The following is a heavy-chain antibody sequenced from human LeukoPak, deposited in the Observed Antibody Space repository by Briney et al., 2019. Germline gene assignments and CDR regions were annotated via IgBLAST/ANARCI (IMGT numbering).Heavy chain of an antibody. V-gene: IGHV4-34*01. J-gene: IGHJ5*02. Sequence: SETLSLTCAVYGGSFSGYYWSWIRQPPGKGLEWIGEINHSGSTNYNPSLKSRVTISVDTSKDQFSLKLSSVTAADTAVYYCARAGYYDFWSGYYANWFDPWGQGTLVTVSS. CDR2: INHSGST. D-gene: IGHD3-3*01. CDR1: GGSFSGYY. CDR3: ARAGYYDFWSGYYANWFDP.